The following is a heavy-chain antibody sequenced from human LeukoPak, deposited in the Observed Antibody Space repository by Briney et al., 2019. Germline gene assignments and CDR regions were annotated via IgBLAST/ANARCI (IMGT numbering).Heavy chain of an antibody. D-gene: IGHD3-9*01. CDR1: GDSIRNSGFY. CDR2: IYSSGST. Sequence: SETLSLTCFVSGDSIRNSGFYWSWIRQVPGMGLEWIGYIYSSGSTYFNPSLESRVSISLDTPKNQFSLKLTSVTAADRAVYYCARARVLNADNGWIDPWGQGTLVTVSS. V-gene: IGHV4-31*02. CDR3: ARARVLNADNGWIDP. J-gene: IGHJ5*02.